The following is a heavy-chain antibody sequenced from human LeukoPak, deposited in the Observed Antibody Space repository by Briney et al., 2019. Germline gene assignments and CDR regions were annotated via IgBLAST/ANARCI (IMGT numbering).Heavy chain of an antibody. CDR3: ARLYYDSSGYYQICYFDY. D-gene: IGHD3-22*01. V-gene: IGHV4-39*01. CDR1: GGSISSSSYY. Sequence: SETLSLTCTVSGGSISSSSYYWGWIRQPPGKGLEWIGSIYYSGSTYYNPSLKSRVTISVDTSKNQFSLNLRSVTAADTAVYYCARLYYDSSGYYQICYFDYWGQGTLVTVSS. CDR2: IYYSGST. J-gene: IGHJ4*02.